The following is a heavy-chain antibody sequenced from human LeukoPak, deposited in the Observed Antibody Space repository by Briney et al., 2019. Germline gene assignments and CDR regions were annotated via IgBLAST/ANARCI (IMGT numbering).Heavy chain of an antibody. CDR1: GLAFSSYS. J-gene: IGHJ4*02. D-gene: IGHD3-3*01. Sequence: GGSLRLSSVASGLAFSSYSMHWVRQAPGKGLEWVGVISYDGSDEYYTDSVKGRFTISRDNSKNTVYLQMNSLRADDTAVYYCARDFTPEWFDIHWGQGTLVTVSS. CDR2: ISYDGSDE. V-gene: IGHV3-30*04. CDR3: ARDFTPEWFDIH.